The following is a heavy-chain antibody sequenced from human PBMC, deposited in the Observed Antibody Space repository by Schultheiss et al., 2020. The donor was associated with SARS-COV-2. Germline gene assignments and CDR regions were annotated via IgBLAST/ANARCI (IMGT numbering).Heavy chain of an antibody. CDR2: IFPYDSDI. V-gene: IGHV5-51*01. CDR1: GYSFSRKW. Sequence: ESLKISCQGSGYSFSRKWIGWVRQMPGKGLEWMGIIFPYDSDIKYSPSFKGQVSISADKSTSTAYLQWSSLKASDSAMYYCARPTWGYSTGFYPIHFDFWGQGTLVTVSS. J-gene: IGHJ4*02. CDR3: ARPTWGYSTGFYPIHFDF. D-gene: IGHD3-22*01.